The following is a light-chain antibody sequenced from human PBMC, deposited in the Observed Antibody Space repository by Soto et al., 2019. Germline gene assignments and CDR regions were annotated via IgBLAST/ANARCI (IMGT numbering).Light chain of an antibody. J-gene: IGKJ1*01. CDR1: QSVLYRSDNTNY. Sequence: DIVMTQSPDSLAVSLGERATINCRSSQSVLYRSDNTNYLAWYQQKPGQPPKLLIYWASTRESGVPDRFSGSGSGTDFTLTISSLQAEDVAVFCCQQSDSAPWTFGQGTKVDIK. CDR3: QQSDSAPWT. V-gene: IGKV4-1*01. CDR2: WAS.